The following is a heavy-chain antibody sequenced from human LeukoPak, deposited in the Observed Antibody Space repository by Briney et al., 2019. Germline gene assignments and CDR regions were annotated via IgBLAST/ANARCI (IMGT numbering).Heavy chain of an antibody. D-gene: IGHD3-10*01. CDR3: AREAANMVRGVMGK. Sequence: ASVKVSCKASGYTFTAYYMHWVRQAPGQGLEWMGWINPNSGGINYEQKFQGRVTMTRDTSISTAYMELSRLTSDDTAVCYCAREAANMVRGVMGKWGQGTLVTVSS. V-gene: IGHV1-2*02. CDR1: GYTFTAYY. J-gene: IGHJ4*02. CDR2: INPNSGGI.